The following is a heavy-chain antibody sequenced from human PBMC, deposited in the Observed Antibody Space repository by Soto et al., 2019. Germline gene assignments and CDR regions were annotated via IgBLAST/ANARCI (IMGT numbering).Heavy chain of an antibody. CDR3: ARARRYYYDSRDDAFDI. CDR1: GGSISSYY. Sequence: QVQLQESGPGLVKPSETLSLTCTVSGGSISSYYWSWIRQPPGKGLEWIGYIYYSGSTYYNPSLKSRVTISVDTSKNQFSLKLSSVTAADTAVYYCARARRYYYDSRDDAFDIWGQGTMVTVSS. CDR2: IYYSGST. D-gene: IGHD3-22*01. V-gene: IGHV4-59*08. J-gene: IGHJ3*02.